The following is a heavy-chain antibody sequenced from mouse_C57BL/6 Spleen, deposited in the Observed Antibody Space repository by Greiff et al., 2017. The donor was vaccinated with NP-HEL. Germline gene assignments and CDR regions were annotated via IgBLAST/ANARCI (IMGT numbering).Heavy chain of an antibody. D-gene: IGHD1-1*01. CDR2: INPSTGGT. CDR1: GYSFTGYY. Sequence: EVQLQQSGPELVKPGASVKISCKASGYSFTGYYMNWVKQSPEKSLEWIGEINPSTGGTTYNQKFKAKATLTVDKSSSTAYMQLKSLTSEDSAVYYCATPITTVVAPYAMDYWGQGTSVTVSS. V-gene: IGHV1-42*01. J-gene: IGHJ4*01. CDR3: ATPITTVVAPYAMDY.